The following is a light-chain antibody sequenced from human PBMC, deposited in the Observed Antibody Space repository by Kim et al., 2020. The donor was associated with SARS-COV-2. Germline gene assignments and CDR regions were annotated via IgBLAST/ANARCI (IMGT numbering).Light chain of an antibody. CDR3: TSYAGSNTIYV. CDR1: SSDVGGYNY. Sequence: QYVTTSCTGTSSDVGGYNYVSWYQQHPGKAPKLMIYEVSKRPSGVPDRFSGSKSGNTASLTVSGLQAEDEADYYCTSYAGSNTIYVFGTGTKVTVL. CDR2: EVS. J-gene: IGLJ1*01. V-gene: IGLV2-8*01.